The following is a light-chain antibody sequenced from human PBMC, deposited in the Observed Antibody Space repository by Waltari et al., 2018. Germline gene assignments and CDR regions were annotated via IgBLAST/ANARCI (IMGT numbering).Light chain of an antibody. CDR3: QLWDRSGDQVV. CDR2: HND. CDR1: SIGDES. Sequence: SHVVTQPPSVSVAPGKTAKITCGGTSIGDESVHGYQQMPGQAPILVISHNDDRPSGIPERFSATTSGSTATLTISRVEAGDEAVYYCQLWDRSGDQVVFGGGTKLTVL. V-gene: IGLV3-21*04. J-gene: IGLJ2*01.